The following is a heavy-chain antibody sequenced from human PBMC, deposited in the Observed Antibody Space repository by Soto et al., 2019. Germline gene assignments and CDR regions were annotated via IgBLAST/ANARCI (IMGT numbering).Heavy chain of an antibody. D-gene: IGHD3-9*01. V-gene: IGHV3-53*01. Sequence: PGGSLRLSCAAFGFTLDKYTMGWVRQAPGKGLEWVAESFSSGGTQYADSVKGRFTISRDNSRNMVFLQMNGLRVEDTALYYCARDREPDGIWTFDSWGQGAQVTVSS. CDR2: SFSSGGT. CDR1: GFTLDKYT. J-gene: IGHJ4*02. CDR3: ARDREPDGIWTFDS.